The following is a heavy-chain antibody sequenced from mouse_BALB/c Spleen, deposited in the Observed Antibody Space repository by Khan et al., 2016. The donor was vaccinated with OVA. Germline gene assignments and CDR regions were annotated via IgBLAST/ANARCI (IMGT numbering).Heavy chain of an antibody. J-gene: IGHJ4*01. CDR2: INTYTGEP. CDR3: ARPPYFSYAMDN. CDR1: GHTFTNYG. Sequence: QIQLVQSGPELKKPGETVKISCKASGHTFTNYGMNWVKQAPGQGLKWMGWINTYTGEPTYADDFNGRVAFSLETSVSTAYLQINNLKNEDTATDFCARPPYFSYAMDNWGQGTSVTVSS. D-gene: IGHD2-10*01. V-gene: IGHV9-3-1*01.